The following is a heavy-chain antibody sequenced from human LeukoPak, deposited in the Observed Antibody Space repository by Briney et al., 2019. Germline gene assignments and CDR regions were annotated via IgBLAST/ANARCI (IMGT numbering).Heavy chain of an antibody. J-gene: IGHJ4*02. D-gene: IGHD3-22*01. CDR3: AKDPTHFRVWDDYDNTRLNY. CDR1: GFTFSSYG. V-gene: IGHV3-30*18. Sequence: GGSLRLSCAASGFTFSSYGMHWVRQAPGKGLEWVAVISYDGSNKYYADSVKGRFTISRDNSKNTVYLKMNSLRAEDTAVYYCAKDPTHFRVWDDYDNTRLNYWGQGTLVTVSS. CDR2: ISYDGSNK.